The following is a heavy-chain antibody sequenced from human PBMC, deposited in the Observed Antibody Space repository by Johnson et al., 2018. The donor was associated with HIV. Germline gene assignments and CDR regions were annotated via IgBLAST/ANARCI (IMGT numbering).Heavy chain of an antibody. Sequence: QVQLVESGGGLVQQGGSLRLSCAASGFTFSSYWMHWVRQAPGKGLEWVAVISYDGSNKYYADSVKGRFTISRDNSKNTLYLQMNSLRAEDTAVYYCARDSGRYSSSCATFGAFDIWGQGTMVTVSS. V-gene: IGHV3-30*03. CDR1: GFTFSSYW. J-gene: IGHJ3*02. CDR2: ISYDGSNK. D-gene: IGHD6-13*01. CDR3: ARDSGRYSSSCATFGAFDI.